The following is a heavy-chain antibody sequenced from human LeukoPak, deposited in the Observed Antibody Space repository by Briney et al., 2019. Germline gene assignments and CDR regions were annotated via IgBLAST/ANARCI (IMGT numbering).Heavy chain of an antibody. CDR3: AREAPGHTTTYNSFDP. J-gene: IGHJ5*02. Sequence: SETLSLTCSVSAGSISSGSYFWGWIRQPPGKGLEWIGCIYYSGTTYYNPSLKSRVTMTVDTSTNQFSLELSSVTAADTAVYYCAREAPGHTTTYNSFDPWGQGILVTVSS. V-gene: IGHV4-39*07. D-gene: IGHD4-11*01. CDR1: AGSISSGSYF. CDR2: IYYSGTT.